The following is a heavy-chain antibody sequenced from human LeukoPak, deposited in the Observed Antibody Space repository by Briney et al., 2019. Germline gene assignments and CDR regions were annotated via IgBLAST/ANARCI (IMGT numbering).Heavy chain of an antibody. CDR2: IFYTGST. CDR1: GGSISSSSYY. Sequence: SETLSLTCTVSGGSISSSSYYWGWIRQPPGKGLEWIGNIFYTGSTYYNPSLKSRVTISVDTSKSQFSLKLNSVTAADTAVYYCARSVYDILTGYYTYYFDYWGQGTLVTVSS. D-gene: IGHD3-9*01. V-gene: IGHV4-39*07. CDR3: ARSVYDILTGYYTYYFDY. J-gene: IGHJ4*02.